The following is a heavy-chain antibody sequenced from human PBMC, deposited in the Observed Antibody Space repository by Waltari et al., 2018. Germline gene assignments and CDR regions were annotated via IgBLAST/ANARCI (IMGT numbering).Heavy chain of an antibody. CDR3: ARDLARGGYGGY. D-gene: IGHD4-17*01. J-gene: IGHJ4*02. V-gene: IGHV3-66*01. CDR2: IYSGGSN. CDR1: GFTVSSNY. Sequence: EVQLVESGGGLVQPGGSLRLSCAASGFTVSSNYMSWVRQAPGKGLEWVSVIYSGGSNYYADSVKGVFTISRDNSKNTLYRQMNSLRAEDSAVYYWARDLARGGYGGYWGQGTLVTVSS.